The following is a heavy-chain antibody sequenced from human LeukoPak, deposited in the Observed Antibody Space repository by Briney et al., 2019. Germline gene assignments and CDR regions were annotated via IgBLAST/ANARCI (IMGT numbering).Heavy chain of an antibody. Sequence: SETLSLTCTVSGGSVSSGSYYWSWIRQPPGEGLEWLGYIYYSGSTNYNPSLKSRVTISVDTSKNQFSLKLSSVTAADTAVYYRARGSPPRWFGDYWGQGTLVTVSS. CDR2: IYYSGST. J-gene: IGHJ4*02. D-gene: IGHD3-10*01. CDR3: ARGSPPRWFGDY. V-gene: IGHV4-61*01. CDR1: GGSVSSGSYY.